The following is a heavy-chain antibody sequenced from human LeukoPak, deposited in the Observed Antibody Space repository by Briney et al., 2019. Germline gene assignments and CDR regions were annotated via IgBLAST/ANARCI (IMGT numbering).Heavy chain of an antibody. Sequence: SETLSLTCTVFGGSISSSSYYWGWIRQPPGKGLEWIGSIYYSGSTYYNPSLKSRVTISVDTSKNQFSLKLSSVTAADTAVYYCARHVVVRFRELVYSDYWGQGTLVTVSS. CDR2: IYYSGST. J-gene: IGHJ4*02. CDR3: ARHVVVRFRELVYSDY. D-gene: IGHD3-10*01. CDR1: GGSISSSSYY. V-gene: IGHV4-39*01.